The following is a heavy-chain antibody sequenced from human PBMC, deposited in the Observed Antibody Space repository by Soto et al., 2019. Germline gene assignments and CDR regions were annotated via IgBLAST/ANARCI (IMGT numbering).Heavy chain of an antibody. CDR2: ISPSSDYM. J-gene: IGHJ4*02. CDR3: ARISGSASGNYYRDY. V-gene: IGHV3-21*01. CDR1: GFTFSSYS. D-gene: IGHD3-10*01. Sequence: EVQLVESGGGLVKPGGSLRLSCTASGFTFSSYSMNWVRQSPGKGLEWVSSISPSSDYMFYADSVKGRFTTSRDNAKKSLYLQMNSLRAEDTAIYDCARISGSASGNYYRDYWGQGTLVTVSS.